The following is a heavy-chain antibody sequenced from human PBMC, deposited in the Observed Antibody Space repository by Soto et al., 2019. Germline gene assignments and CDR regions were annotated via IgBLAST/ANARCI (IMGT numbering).Heavy chain of an antibody. CDR2: IYYSGDT. CDR1: GGSISSDSFY. V-gene: IGHV4-39*01. J-gene: IGHJ6*02. CDR3: ARNQPQRYCSGGTCRPAYGMDV. Sequence: XETLSLTCTVSGGSISSDSFYWAWTRQPPGKGLEWIGIIYYSGDTYYNPSLAGRLTMSVDTSNQFSLTLRSVTAAETALYYCARNQPQRYCSGGTCRPAYGMDVWGQGTTVTVSS. D-gene: IGHD2-15*01.